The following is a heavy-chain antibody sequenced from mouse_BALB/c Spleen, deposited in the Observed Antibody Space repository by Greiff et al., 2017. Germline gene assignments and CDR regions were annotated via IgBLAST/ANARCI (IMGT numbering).Heavy chain of an antibody. V-gene: IGHV1-7*01. CDR3: AREGVTTGGTWYFDV. CDR2: INPSTGYT. J-gene: IGHJ1*01. D-gene: IGHD1-1*01. Sequence: QVQLQQSGAELAKPGASVKMSCKASGYTFTNYWMHWVKQRPGQGLEWIGYINPSTGYTEYNQKFKDKATLTADKSSSTAYMQLSSLTSEDSAVYYCAREGVTTGGTWYFDVWGAGTTVTVSS. CDR1: GYTFTNYW.